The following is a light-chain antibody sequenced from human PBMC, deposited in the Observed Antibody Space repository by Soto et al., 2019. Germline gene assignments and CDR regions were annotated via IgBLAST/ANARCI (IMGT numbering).Light chain of an antibody. Sequence: EIVSTQSPGTLSLPPGQRATLSCRASQMVGSSYLAWYQQKPGQAHRLIIYGAYNRATDIPDRFSGSGSGTDFTLTIRRLEPEDFAVYYCQKSGPSPQITFGTGTRVELK. CDR2: GAY. CDR3: QKSGPSPQIT. V-gene: IGKV3-20*01. CDR1: QMVGSSY. J-gene: IGKJ5*01.